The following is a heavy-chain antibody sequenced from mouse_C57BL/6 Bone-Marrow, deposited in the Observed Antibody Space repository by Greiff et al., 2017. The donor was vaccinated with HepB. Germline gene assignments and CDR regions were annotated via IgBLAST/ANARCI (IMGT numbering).Heavy chain of an antibody. J-gene: IGHJ3*01. V-gene: IGHV5-6*01. CDR1: GFTFSSYG. Sequence: EVKVVESGGDLVKPGGSLKLSCAASGFTFSSYGMSWVRQTPDKRLEWVATISSGGSYTYYPDSVKGRFTISRDNAKNTLYLQMSSLKSEDTAMYYCARQAYWGQGTLVTVSA. CDR2: ISSGGSYT. CDR3: ARQAY.